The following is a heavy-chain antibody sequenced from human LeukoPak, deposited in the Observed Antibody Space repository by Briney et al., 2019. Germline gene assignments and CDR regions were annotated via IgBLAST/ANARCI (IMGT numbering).Heavy chain of an antibody. CDR1: GFTFRTYG. J-gene: IGHJ4*02. CDR3: ARDYAIGGTGAWIDY. CDR2: ISYDGSNQ. V-gene: IGHV3-30*03. D-gene: IGHD2-8*01. Sequence: PGGSLRLSCAASGFTFRTYGMHWVRQAPGKGLEWVAVISYDGSNQYYADSVKGRFTISRDNSKNTLYLQMNSLRAEDTAVFYCARDYAIGGTGAWIDYWGQGSLVTVSS.